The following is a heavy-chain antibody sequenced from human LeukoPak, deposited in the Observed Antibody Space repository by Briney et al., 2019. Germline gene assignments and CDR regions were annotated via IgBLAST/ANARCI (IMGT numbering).Heavy chain of an antibody. CDR3: ATLGYCTNGICYSDSSYFDY. CDR1: GYTLTELS. V-gene: IGHV1-24*01. Sequence: GASVKVSCKVSGYTLTELSMHWVRQAPGKGLEWMGGFDPEDGETIYAQKFQGRVTMTEDSSTDTAYMKLSSLRSEDTAVYYCATLGYCTNGICYSDSSYFDYWGQGTLVTVSS. D-gene: IGHD2-8*01. CDR2: FDPEDGET. J-gene: IGHJ4*02.